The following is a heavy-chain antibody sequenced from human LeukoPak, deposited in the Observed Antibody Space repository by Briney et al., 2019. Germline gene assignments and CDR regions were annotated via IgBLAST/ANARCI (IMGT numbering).Heavy chain of an antibody. J-gene: IGHJ4*02. Sequence: PGASVKVSCKASGYTFTSYGISWVRQAPGQGLEWMGWINAGNGNTKYSQKFQGRVTITRDTSASTAYMELSSLRSEDTAVYYCAREGYCSSTSCYYFDYWGQGTLVTVSS. V-gene: IGHV1-3*01. CDR3: AREGYCSSTSCYYFDY. D-gene: IGHD2-2*01. CDR2: INAGNGNT. CDR1: GYTFTSYG.